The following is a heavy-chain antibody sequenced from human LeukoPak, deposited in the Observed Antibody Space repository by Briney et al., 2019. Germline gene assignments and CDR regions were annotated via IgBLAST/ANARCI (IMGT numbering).Heavy chain of an antibody. Sequence: SGTLSLTCAVSGPSISMINWGCGGRQPPGLGLGWIGEIYHSGSTNYNPSLKSRVTISVDKSMTQFTLKLNSVTAAATAVYYCARAKKYCSSTSCYAGGRFDRWGQGTLVTVSS. D-gene: IGHD2-2*01. CDR3: ARAKKYCSSTSCYAGGRFDR. J-gene: IGHJ5*02. CDR1: GPSISMINW. V-gene: IGHV4-4*02. CDR2: IYHSGST.